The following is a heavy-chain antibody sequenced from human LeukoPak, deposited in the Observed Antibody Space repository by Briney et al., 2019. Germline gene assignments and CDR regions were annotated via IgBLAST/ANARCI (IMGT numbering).Heavy chain of an antibody. Sequence: PGGSLRLSCAASEFTFSSYWMSWVRQAPGKGLEWVANIKQDGGQIYYLDSVKGRFTVSRDNAKNSLYLQMNSLRAEDTAVYYCARQTPPDLNDYWGQGTLVTVSS. D-gene: IGHD1-14*01. CDR3: ARQTPPDLNDY. J-gene: IGHJ4*02. CDR1: EFTFSSYW. V-gene: IGHV3-7*01. CDR2: IKQDGGQI.